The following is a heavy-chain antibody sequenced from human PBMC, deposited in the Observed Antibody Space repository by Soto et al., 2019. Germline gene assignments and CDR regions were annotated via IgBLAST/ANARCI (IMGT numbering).Heavy chain of an antibody. CDR3: ARGSFNYYDILTGYLNWFDP. V-gene: IGHV1-46*01. D-gene: IGHD3-9*01. CDR1: GYTFTSYY. Sequence: GASVKVSCKASGYTFTSYYMHWVRQAPGQGLEWMGIINPSGGSTSYAQKFQGRVTMTRDTSTSTVYMELSSLRSEDTAVYYCARGSFNYYDILTGYLNWFDPWGQGTLVTVSS. J-gene: IGHJ5*02. CDR2: INPSGGST.